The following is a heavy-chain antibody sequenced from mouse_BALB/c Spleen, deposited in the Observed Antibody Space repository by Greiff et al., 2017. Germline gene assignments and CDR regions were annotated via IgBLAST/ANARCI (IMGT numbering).Heavy chain of an antibody. CDR3: ARHDDFDY. J-gene: IGHJ2*01. D-gene: IGHD2-3*01. V-gene: IGHV1-87*01. CDR1: GYTFTSYW. Sequence: VKLQESGAELARPGASVKLSCKASGYTFTSYWMQWVNQRPGQGLEWIGAIYPGDGDTRYTQKFKGKATLTADKSSSTAYMQLSSLASEDSAVYYCARHDDFDYWGQGTTLTVSS. CDR2: IYPGDGDT.